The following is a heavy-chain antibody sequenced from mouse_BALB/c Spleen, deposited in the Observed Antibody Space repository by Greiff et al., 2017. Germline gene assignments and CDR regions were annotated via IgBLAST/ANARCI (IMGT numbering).Heavy chain of an antibody. V-gene: IGHV1S81*02. CDR1: GYTFTSYW. J-gene: IGHJ2*01. D-gene: IGHD2-14*01. CDR3: ARDYRYEGYFDY. CDR2: INPSNGRT. Sequence: VQLQQPGAELVKPGASVKLSFKASGYTFTSYWMHWVKQRPGQGLEWIGEINPSNGRTNYNEKFKSKATLTVDKSSSTAYMQLSSLTSEDSAVYYCARDYRYEGYFDYWGQGTTLTVSS.